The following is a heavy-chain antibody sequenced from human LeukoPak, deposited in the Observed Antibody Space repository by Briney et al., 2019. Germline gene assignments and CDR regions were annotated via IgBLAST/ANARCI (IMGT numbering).Heavy chain of an antibody. V-gene: IGHV4-61*08. CDR1: GGSISSGGYY. CDR3: ARSYCGGDCPDDAFDI. J-gene: IGHJ3*02. D-gene: IGHD2-21*02. CDR2: IYYSGST. Sequence: SETLSLTCTVSGGSISSGGYYWSWIRQHPGKGLEWIGYIYYSGSTNYNPSLKSRVAISVDTSKNQFSLKLSSVTAADTAVYYCARSYCGGDCPDDAFDIWGQGTMVTVSS.